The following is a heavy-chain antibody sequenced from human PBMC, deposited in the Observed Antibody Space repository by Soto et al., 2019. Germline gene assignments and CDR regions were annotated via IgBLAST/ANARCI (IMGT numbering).Heavy chain of an antibody. J-gene: IGHJ6*02. CDR3: ARVYATSYYYYGMDV. V-gene: IGHV4-39*01. D-gene: IGHD2-8*01. CDR2: IYYSGST. CDR1: GGSISSSSYY. Sequence: SETLSLTCTVSGGSISSSSYYWGWIRQPPGKGLEWIGSIYYSGSTYYNPSLKSRVAISVDTSKNQFSLKLSSVTAADTAVYYCARVYATSYYYYGMDVWGQGTTVTVSS.